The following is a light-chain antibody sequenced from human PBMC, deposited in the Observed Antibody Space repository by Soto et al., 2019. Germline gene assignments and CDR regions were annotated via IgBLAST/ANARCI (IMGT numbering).Light chain of an antibody. J-gene: IGLJ2*01. CDR1: TGAVTSGHY. Sequence: QSVVTQEPSLTVSPGGTVTLTCGSSTGAVTSGHYPYWFQQKPGQAPKTLIYDTTNKQSWSPARFSGSLLGGKAALTLSGAQPEDEADYYCLLVYSGIVVFGGGTKLTVL. CDR3: LLVYSGIVV. V-gene: IGLV7-46*01. CDR2: DTT.